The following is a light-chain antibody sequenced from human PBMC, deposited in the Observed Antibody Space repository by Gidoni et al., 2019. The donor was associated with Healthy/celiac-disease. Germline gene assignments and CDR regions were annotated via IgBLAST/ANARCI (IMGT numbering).Light chain of an antibody. J-gene: IGLJ2*01. CDR3: SSYTSSSLVV. Sequence: HSALTQPASVSGSPEPSITISCTGTSSDVGGYNSVSWYQQHPGKAPKLMIYDVSNRPSGVSNRFSGSKSGNTASLTISGLQAEDEADYYCSSYTSSSLVVFGGGTKLTVL. V-gene: IGLV2-14*03. CDR1: SSDVGGYNS. CDR2: DVS.